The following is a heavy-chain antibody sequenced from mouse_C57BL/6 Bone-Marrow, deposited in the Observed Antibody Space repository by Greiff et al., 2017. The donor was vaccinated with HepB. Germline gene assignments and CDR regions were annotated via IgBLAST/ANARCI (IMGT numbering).Heavy chain of an antibody. D-gene: IGHD1-1*01. CDR1: GFTFSDYG. Sequence: EVQRVESGGGLVQPGGSLKLSCAASGFTFSDYGMAWVRQAPRKGPEWVAFISNLAYSIYYADTVTGRFTISRENAKNTLYLEMSSLRSEDTAMYYCARHRNYYGSSYYYAMDYWGQGTSVTVSS. V-gene: IGHV5-15*01. CDR3: ARHRNYYGSSYYYAMDY. CDR2: ISNLAYSI. J-gene: IGHJ4*01.